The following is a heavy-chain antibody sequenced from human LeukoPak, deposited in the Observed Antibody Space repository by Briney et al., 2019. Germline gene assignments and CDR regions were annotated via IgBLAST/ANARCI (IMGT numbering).Heavy chain of an antibody. J-gene: IGHJ4*02. D-gene: IGHD3-10*01. V-gene: IGHV3-30*02. CDR2: IRYDGSNK. Sequence: PSGGSLRLSCAASGFTFSRYAMHWVRQAPGKGLEWVAFIRYDGSNKYYADSVKGRFTISRDNSKNTLYLQMNSLRAEDTAVYYCAKDGNTMVRGVIIPVDYWGQGTLATVSS. CDR1: GFTFSRYA. CDR3: AKDGNTMVRGVIIPVDY.